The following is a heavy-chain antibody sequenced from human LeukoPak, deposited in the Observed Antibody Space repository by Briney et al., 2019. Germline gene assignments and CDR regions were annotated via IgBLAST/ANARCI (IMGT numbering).Heavy chain of an antibody. V-gene: IGHV4-39*02. Sequence: SETLSLTCAVSGVSISRSSYYWGWVRQPPGKGLEWIGSVFYTGNTYYNPSLRSRVTISVDTSKNHFSLTLSYVTAADTAVYYCARDNPRTTGYSSGSTFDFWGQGILVTVSS. J-gene: IGHJ4*02. D-gene: IGHD6-19*01. CDR2: VFYTGNT. CDR3: ARDNPRTTGYSSGSTFDF. CDR1: GVSISRSSYY.